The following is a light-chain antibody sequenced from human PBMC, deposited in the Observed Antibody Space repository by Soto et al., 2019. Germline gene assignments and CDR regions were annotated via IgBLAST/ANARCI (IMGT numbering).Light chain of an antibody. CDR1: QTVRTNY. CDR2: GAS. Sequence: EIVLTQSPGTLSLSPGERATLSCRASQTVRTNYLAWFQHKPGQAPRLLIYGASSRATGIPDRFSGSGSGTDFTLTINSLEPEDFAVYFCQQYGDSPLTFGGGTKVEIK. CDR3: QQYGDSPLT. V-gene: IGKV3-20*01. J-gene: IGKJ4*01.